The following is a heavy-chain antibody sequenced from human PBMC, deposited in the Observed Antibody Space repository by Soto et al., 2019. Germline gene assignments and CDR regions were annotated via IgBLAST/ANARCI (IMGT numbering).Heavy chain of an antibody. D-gene: IGHD1-1*01. J-gene: IGHJ6*03. CDR2: ITWNGVAM. CDR1: GFTFEDYA. V-gene: IGHV3-9*01. CDR3: AESCVAIRHRYQYMDV. Sequence: EVQLVESGGGLVQPGGSLRLSCAASGFTFEDYAMHWVRQTPGKGLEWVSGITWNGVAMCYAASVQGRFTISRDDAKNSLFLQMNSLRPEDTALYYGAESCVAIRHRYQYMDVWGKGTTVTVSS.